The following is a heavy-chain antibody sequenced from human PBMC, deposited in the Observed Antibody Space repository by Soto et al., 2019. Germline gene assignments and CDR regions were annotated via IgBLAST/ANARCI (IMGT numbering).Heavy chain of an antibody. CDR2: INPSGAST. V-gene: IGHV1-46*03. CDR3: ARDMSITMVRGVITATDAFDI. J-gene: IGHJ3*02. CDR1: GYTFTSYY. D-gene: IGHD3-10*01. Sequence: ASVKVSCKASGYTFTSYYMHWVRQAPGQGLEWMGIINPSGASTSYAQKFQGRVTMTRDTSTSTGCMELSSLRSEDTAVYYCARDMSITMVRGVITATDAFDIWGQGTMVTVSS.